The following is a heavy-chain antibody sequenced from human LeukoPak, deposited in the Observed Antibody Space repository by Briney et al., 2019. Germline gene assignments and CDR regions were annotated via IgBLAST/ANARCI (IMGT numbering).Heavy chain of an antibody. CDR1: GFTFSSYS. V-gene: IGHV3-48*01. CDR2: ISSSSSTI. Sequence: GGSLRLSCAASGFTFSSYSMNWVRQAPGKGLEWVSYISSSSSTIYYADSVKGRFTISRDNAKNSLYLQMNSLRAEDAAVYYCARDRGDYYDSSGHLWGQGTLVTVSS. J-gene: IGHJ5*02. D-gene: IGHD3-22*01. CDR3: ARDRGDYYDSSGHL.